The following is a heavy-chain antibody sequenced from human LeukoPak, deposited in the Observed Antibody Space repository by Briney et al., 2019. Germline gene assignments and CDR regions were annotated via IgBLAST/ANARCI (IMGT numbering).Heavy chain of an antibody. V-gene: IGHV3-33*01. Sequence: GRSLRLSCAVSGFTFRNAGMHWVRQAPGKGLEWVAVIWYDGSQKYYADSVKGRFTISRDNSKNMLYLHMNSLRAEDTAVYFGARDRGDYNHNFDYWGQGTLVTVSS. CDR2: IWYDGSQK. CDR1: GFTFRNAG. J-gene: IGHJ4*02. CDR3: ARDRGDYNHNFDY. D-gene: IGHD4-17*01.